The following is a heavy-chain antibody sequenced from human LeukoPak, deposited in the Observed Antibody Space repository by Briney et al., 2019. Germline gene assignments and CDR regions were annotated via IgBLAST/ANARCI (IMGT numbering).Heavy chain of an antibody. CDR1: GFTFSSYG. V-gene: IGHV3-30*18. J-gene: IGHJ4*02. CDR3: AKGDDYGDLFDY. CDR2: ISYGGSNK. Sequence: VPPGRSLSLSCAASGFTFSSYGMRWVRRAPGKGLEWVAVISYGGSNKYYADSVKGRFTISRDNSKNTLYLQMNSLRAEDTAVYYCAKGDDYGDLFDYWRQGTLVTVSS. D-gene: IGHD4-17*01.